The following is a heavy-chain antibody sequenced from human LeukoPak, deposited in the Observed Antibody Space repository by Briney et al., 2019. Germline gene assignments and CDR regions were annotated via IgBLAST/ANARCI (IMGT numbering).Heavy chain of an antibody. V-gene: IGHV3-7*01. CDR1: GFTFSSYW. D-gene: IGHD2-2*01. CDR2: IKQDGSEK. Sequence: GGSLRHSCAASGFTFSSYWMSWVRQAPGKGLEWVANIKQDGSEKYYVDSVKGRFTISRDNAKNSLYLQMNSLRAEDTAVYYCARENIVVVPAKDAFDIWGQGTMVTVSS. J-gene: IGHJ3*02. CDR3: ARENIVVVPAKDAFDI.